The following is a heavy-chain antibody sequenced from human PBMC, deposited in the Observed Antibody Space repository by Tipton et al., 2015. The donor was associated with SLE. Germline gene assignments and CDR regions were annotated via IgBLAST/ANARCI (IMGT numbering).Heavy chain of an antibody. CDR1: GGSFSGYY. V-gene: IGHV4-31*02. CDR2: IYYSGST. D-gene: IGHD3-10*01. Sequence: LRLSCAVYGGSFSGYYWSWIRQHPGKGLEWIGYIYYSGSTYYNPSLKSRVTISVDTSKNQFSLKLSSVTAADTAVYYCARARLLWFGELFYDAFDIWGQGTMVTVSS. CDR3: ARARLLWFGELFYDAFDI. J-gene: IGHJ3*02.